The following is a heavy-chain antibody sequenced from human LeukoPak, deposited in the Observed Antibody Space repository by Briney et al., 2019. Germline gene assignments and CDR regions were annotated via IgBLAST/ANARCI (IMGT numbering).Heavy chain of an antibody. CDR1: GFTFSNYG. J-gene: IGHJ3*02. CDR3: ASEAPLWRSGTPREAFDI. V-gene: IGHV3-30*03. D-gene: IGHD3-3*01. Sequence: GGSLRLSCAASGFTFSNYGMHWVRQAPGKGLEWVAVISYDGSNKYYADSVKGRFTISRDNSKNTLYLQMNSLRAEDTAVYYCASEAPLWRSGTPREAFDIWGQGTMVIVSS. CDR2: ISYDGSNK.